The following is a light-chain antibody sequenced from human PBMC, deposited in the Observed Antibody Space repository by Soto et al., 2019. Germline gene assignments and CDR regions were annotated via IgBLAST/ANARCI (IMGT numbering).Light chain of an antibody. J-gene: IGKJ2*01. CDR3: PQYGSSSSA. CDR1: QTVSSSY. CDR2: GAS. Sequence: EIVLTQSPGTLSLSPGERATLSCRASQTVSSSYLTWYQQKPGQAPRLLIYGASSRSTGIPDRFSGSGSGRDFTIPISRLETEDFVVYYSPQYGSSSSAFGQGPKLEIK. V-gene: IGKV3-20*01.